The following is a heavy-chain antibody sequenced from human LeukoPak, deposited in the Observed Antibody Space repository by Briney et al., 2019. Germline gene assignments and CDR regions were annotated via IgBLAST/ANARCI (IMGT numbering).Heavy chain of an antibody. V-gene: IGHV1-46*01. CDR3: AREYGGHAFDI. D-gene: IGHD4-17*01. CDR2: INPSGGST. Sequence: GASVKVSCKASGYTFTSYYMHWVRQAPGQGLEWMGIINPSGGSTGYAQKFQGRVTMTRDTSTSTVYMDLSSLRSEDTAVSYCAREYGGHAFDIWGQGTMVTVSS. CDR1: GYTFTSYY. J-gene: IGHJ3*02.